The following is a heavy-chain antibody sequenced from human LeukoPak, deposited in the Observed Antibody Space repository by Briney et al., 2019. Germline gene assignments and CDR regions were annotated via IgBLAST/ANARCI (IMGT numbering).Heavy chain of an antibody. V-gene: IGHV4-38-2*01. CDR2: IYHSGST. CDR3: ARLAPPNWFDP. Sequence: SETLSLTCAVSGYSISSGYYRGWIRQPPGKGLEWIGSIYHSGSTYYNPSLKSRVTISVDTSKNQFSLKLSSVTAADTAVYYCARLAPPNWFDPWGQGTLVTVSS. CDR1: GYSISSGYY. J-gene: IGHJ5*02.